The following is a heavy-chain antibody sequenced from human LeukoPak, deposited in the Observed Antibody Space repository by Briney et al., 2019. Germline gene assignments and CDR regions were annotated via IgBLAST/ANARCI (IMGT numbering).Heavy chain of an antibody. CDR2: INPNSGGT. CDR1: GYTFTSYG. CDR3: ARSIGVAVADDEFYFDY. D-gene: IGHD6-19*01. J-gene: IGHJ4*02. Sequence: ASVKVSCKASGYTFTSYGISWVRQAPGQGLEWMGWINPNSGGTNYAQKLQGRVTMTRDTSISTAYMELSRLRSDDTAVYYCARSIGVAVADDEFYFDYWGQGTLVTASS. V-gene: IGHV1-2*02.